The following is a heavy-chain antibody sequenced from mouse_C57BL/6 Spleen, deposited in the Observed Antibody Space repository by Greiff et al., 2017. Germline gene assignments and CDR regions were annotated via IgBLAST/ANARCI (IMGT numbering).Heavy chain of an antibody. CDR2: INPNNGGT. CDR3: ARGYYGSSPYYAMDD. CDR1: GYTFTDYN. J-gene: IGHJ4*01. Sequence: VQLQQSGPELVKPGASVKIPCKASGYTFTDYNMDWVKQSHGKSLEWIGDINPNNGGTIYNQKFKGKATLTVDKSSSTAYMELRSLTSEDTAVYYCARGYYGSSPYYAMDDWGQGTSVTVSS. D-gene: IGHD1-1*01. V-gene: IGHV1-18*01.